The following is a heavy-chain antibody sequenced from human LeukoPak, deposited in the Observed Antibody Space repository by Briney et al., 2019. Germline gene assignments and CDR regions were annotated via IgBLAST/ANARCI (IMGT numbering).Heavy chain of an antibody. CDR1: GGSISSSSYY. V-gene: IGHV4-39*01. J-gene: IGHJ5*02. Sequence: PSETLSLTCTVSGGSISSSSYYWGWIRQPPGKGLEWIGNIYYSGSTYYNPSLKSRVTISVDTSKNQFSLKLSSVTAADTAVYYCARQVVVVPAAKGLYYDFWSGLPVYWFXPWGQGTLVTVSS. CDR3: ARQVVVVPAAKGLYYDFWSGLPVYWFXP. CDR2: IYYSGST. D-gene: IGHD2-2*01.